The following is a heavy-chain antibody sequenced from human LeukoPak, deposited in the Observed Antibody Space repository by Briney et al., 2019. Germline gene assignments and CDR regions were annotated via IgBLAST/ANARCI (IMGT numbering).Heavy chain of an antibody. CDR2: MNPNSGNT. J-gene: IGHJ3*02. CDR1: GYTFTSYD. V-gene: IGHV1-8*01. CDR3: ARGRYITMVRGVIGAFDI. D-gene: IGHD3-10*01. Sequence: ASVKVSCKASGYTFTSYDINWVRQATGQGLEWMGWMNPNSGNTGYAQKFQGRVTMTRNTSISTAYMELCSLRSEDTAVYYCARGRYITMVRGVIGAFDIWGQGTMVTVSS.